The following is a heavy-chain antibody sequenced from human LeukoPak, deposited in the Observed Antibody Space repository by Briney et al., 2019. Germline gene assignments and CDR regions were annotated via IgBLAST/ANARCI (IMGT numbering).Heavy chain of an antibody. J-gene: IGHJ5*02. V-gene: IGHV4-59*01. D-gene: IGHD3-22*01. CDR3: ARVLLSSGSST. CDR1: GASISGYY. CDR2: VYYSGIT. Sequence: PSETLSLTCSVSGASISGYYYNWIRQPPGKGLEWIGYVYYSGITNFNPSLKSRVTMSVDTSKNQFSLKVSSVTAADTAVYYRARVLLSSGSSTWGQGTLVTVSS.